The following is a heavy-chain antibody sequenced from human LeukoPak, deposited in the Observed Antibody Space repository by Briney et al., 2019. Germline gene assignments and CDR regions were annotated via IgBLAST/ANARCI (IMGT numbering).Heavy chain of an antibody. Sequence: GGSLRLSCEASGFSMSVYWMSWVRQAPGKGLEWISYVGIDSGNTYYADSVKGRFTISADKAKNSLVLQMNSLRVEDTAVYYCARDYKYAFDNWGQGTLVTVSS. J-gene: IGHJ4*02. CDR1: GFSMSVYW. CDR3: ARDYKYAFDN. D-gene: IGHD5-24*01. CDR2: VGIDSGNT. V-gene: IGHV3-48*01.